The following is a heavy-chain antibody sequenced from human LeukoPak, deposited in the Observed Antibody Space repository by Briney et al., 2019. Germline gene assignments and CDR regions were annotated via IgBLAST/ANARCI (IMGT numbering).Heavy chain of an antibody. CDR2: IKQDGSEK. J-gene: IGHJ6*03. V-gene: IGHV3-7*03. CDR3: VVVAEYYYYYYMDV. D-gene: IGHD2-15*01. CDR1: GFTFSSYW. Sequence: RAGGSLRLSCAASGFTFSSYWMSWVRQAPGKGLEWVANIKQDGSEKYYVDSVKGRFTISRDNAKNSLYLQMNSLRAEDTAVYYCVVVAEYYYYYYMDVWGKGTTVTVSS.